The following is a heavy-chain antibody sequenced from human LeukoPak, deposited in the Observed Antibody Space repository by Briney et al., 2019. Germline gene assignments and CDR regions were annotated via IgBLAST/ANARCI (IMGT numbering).Heavy chain of an antibody. J-gene: IGHJ3*02. Sequence: SETLSLTCTVSGGSISSGSYYWSWIRQPAGKGLEWMGRIYTSGSTNYNPSLKSRVTIPVDTSKNQFSLKLSSVTAADTAVYYCARAPSITIFGVVVESDAFDIWGQGTMVTVSS. V-gene: IGHV4-61*02. CDR1: GGSISSGSYY. CDR2: IYTSGST. D-gene: IGHD3-3*01. CDR3: ARAPSITIFGVVVESDAFDI.